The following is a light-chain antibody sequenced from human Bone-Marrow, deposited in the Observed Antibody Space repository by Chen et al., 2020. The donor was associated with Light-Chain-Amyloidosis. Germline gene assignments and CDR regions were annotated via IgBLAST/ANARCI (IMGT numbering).Light chain of an antibody. CDR2: DDS. V-gene: IGLV3-21*02. Sequence: SYVLTQPSSVSVAPGQTATIACGGNNIGSTSVHWYQQTPGQAPLLVVYDDSDRPSGIPARLSGSNSGNRASRTGSRVEAGDEADYYCQVWDRGSDRPVFGGGTKLTVL. J-gene: IGLJ3*02. CDR1: NIGSTS. CDR3: QVWDRGSDRPV.